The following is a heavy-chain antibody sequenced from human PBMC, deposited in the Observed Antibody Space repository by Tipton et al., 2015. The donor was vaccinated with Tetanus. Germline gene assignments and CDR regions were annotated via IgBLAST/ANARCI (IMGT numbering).Heavy chain of an antibody. CDR3: ARLPKHYSASGST. CDR2: ISPGDSEA. J-gene: IGHJ5*02. D-gene: IGHD3-10*01. CDR1: GYSFSSYW. V-gene: IGHV5-51*01. Sequence: QLVQSGAEAKKPGESLKISCRGSGYSFSSYWIAWVRQVPGKGLEWMGIISPGDSEATYSPSFEGHVTISLDKSISTAYLQWTSLKPSDTAIYFCARLPKHYSASGSTWGQGTLVTVSS.